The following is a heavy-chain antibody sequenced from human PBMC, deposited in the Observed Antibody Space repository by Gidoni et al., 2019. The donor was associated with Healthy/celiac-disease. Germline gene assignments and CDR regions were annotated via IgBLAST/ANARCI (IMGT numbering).Heavy chain of an antibody. CDR2: ISYDGSNK. D-gene: IGHD5-12*01. Sequence: QVQLVESGGGVVQPGRSLRLSCAASGFPFSSYGMHWVRQAPGKGLEWVAVISYDGSNKYYADSVKGRFTISRDNSKNTLYLQMNSLRAEDTAVYYCAKEYSGYDDAFDIWGQGTMVTVSS. CDR1: GFPFSSYG. V-gene: IGHV3-30*18. J-gene: IGHJ3*02. CDR3: AKEYSGYDDAFDI.